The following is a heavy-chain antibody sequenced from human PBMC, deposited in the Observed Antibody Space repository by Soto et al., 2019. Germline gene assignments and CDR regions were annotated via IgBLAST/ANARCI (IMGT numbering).Heavy chain of an antibody. D-gene: IGHD3-10*01. CDR2: IYWDEDR. CDR1: GFSLTTSGVV. CDR3: AHHPYYGLGSYSFDY. Sequence: QITLKESGPTLVRPTQTLTLTCTFSGFSLTTSGVVVGGFRRPPGKAREWLAVIYWDEDRRYSPSLKSRLTITKDTSKNQVVLTMTHMDPLDTATYYCAHHPYYGLGSYSFDYWGQGTLVTVSS. V-gene: IGHV2-5*02. J-gene: IGHJ4*02.